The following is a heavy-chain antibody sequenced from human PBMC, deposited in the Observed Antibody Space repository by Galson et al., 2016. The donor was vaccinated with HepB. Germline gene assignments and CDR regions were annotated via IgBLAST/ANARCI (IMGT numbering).Heavy chain of an antibody. D-gene: IGHD3-10*01. CDR1: GGPFNKYA. Sequence: SVKVSCKASGGPFNKYAISWVRQAPGKGFEWMGGAIPMFGIPNHAQKFQDRVAITADESLTTAYMELSSLTSEDTAIYFCAAASLSRVRGIIMYNYFDPWGQGTLVTVSS. CDR2: AIPMFGIP. V-gene: IGHV1-69*13. J-gene: IGHJ5*02. CDR3: AAASLSRVRGIIMYNYFDP.